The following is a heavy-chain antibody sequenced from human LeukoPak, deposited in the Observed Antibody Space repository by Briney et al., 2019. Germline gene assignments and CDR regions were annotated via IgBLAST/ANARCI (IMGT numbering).Heavy chain of an antibody. CDR2: MNPNSGNT. D-gene: IGHD6-19*01. V-gene: IGHV1-8*01. Sequence: ASVKVSCKASGYTFTSYDISWVRQATGQGLEWMGWMNPNSGNTGYAQKFQGRVTMTRNTSISTAYMELSSLRSEDTAVYYCARGLPPPPWGAVAGIDDYWGQGTLVTVSS. CDR3: ARGLPPPPWGAVAGIDDY. J-gene: IGHJ4*02. CDR1: GYTFTSYD.